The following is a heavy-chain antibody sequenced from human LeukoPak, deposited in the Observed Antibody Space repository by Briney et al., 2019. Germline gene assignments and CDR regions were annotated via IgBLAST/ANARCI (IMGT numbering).Heavy chain of an antibody. CDR1: GFTFSSYA. Sequence: GGSLRLSCAASGFTFSSYAMSWVRQAPGKGLEWVSVISGSGGSTYYADSVKGRFTISRDNSKNTLYLQMNSLRAEDTAVYYCAKENYYDSSGYYCFDYWGQGTLVTVSS. CDR2: ISGSGGST. J-gene: IGHJ4*02. CDR3: AKENYYDSSGYYCFDY. V-gene: IGHV3-23*01. D-gene: IGHD3-22*01.